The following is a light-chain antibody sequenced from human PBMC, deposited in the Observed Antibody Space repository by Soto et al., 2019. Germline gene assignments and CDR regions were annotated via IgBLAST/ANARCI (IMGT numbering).Light chain of an antibody. J-gene: IGKJ1*01. CDR2: SAS. V-gene: IGKV1-17*03. CDR3: QQYNINPRP. CDR1: QGVRTY. Sequence: DSQMTQNPSAMSASVGDRVTITCRASQGVRTYLAWFQQKPGKVPKRLIFSASSLQSGVPSRFSGNGSATEFTLTTSSLQPDDFGTYYCQQYNINPRPFCPGTK.